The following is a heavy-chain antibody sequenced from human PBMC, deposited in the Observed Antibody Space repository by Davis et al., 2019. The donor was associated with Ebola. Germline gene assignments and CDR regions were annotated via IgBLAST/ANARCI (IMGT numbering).Heavy chain of an antibody. CDR2: FSYGYNTH. Sequence: SETLSLTCTVSGASISSRSYYWGWIRQPPGKGLEWVGSFSYGYNTHYYNPSLRSRVTISVDTSRNQFSRKLSSATAADTAVYYCARGHTITAVSNWFDPWGQGTLVTVSS. D-gene: IGHD6-6*01. CDR3: ARGHTITAVSNWFDP. CDR1: GASISSRSYY. J-gene: IGHJ5*02. V-gene: IGHV4-39*01.